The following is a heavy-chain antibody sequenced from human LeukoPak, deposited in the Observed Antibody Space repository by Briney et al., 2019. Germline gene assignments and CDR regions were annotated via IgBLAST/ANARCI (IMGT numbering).Heavy chain of an antibody. Sequence: GGSLRLSCGASGFTFNSYGMHWVRQAPGKGLEWVAFIRYDGSTKFYADSVKGRFTISRDNSKNTLYLQMKSLRAEDTAVYYCASFLVVNFDYWGQGTLVTVSS. CDR1: GFTFNSYG. J-gene: IGHJ4*02. V-gene: IGHV3-30*02. CDR3: ASFLVVNFDY. CDR2: IRYDGSTK. D-gene: IGHD3-22*01.